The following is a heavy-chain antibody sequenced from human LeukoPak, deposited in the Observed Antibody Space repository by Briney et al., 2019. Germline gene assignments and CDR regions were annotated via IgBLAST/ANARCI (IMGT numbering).Heavy chain of an antibody. CDR3: ASRDPCSGGSCYGLGY. V-gene: IGHV3-33*01. Sequence: PGRSLRLSCAASGFTFSSYGMHWVRQAPGKGLEWVAVIWYDGSNKYYADSVKGRFTISRDNSKNTLYLQMNSLRAEDTAVYYCASRDPCSGGSCYGLGYWGQGTLVTVSS. J-gene: IGHJ4*02. CDR1: GFTFSSYG. D-gene: IGHD2-15*01. CDR2: IWYDGSNK.